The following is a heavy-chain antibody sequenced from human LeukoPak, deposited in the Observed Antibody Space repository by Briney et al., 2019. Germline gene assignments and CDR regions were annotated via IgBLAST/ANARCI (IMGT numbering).Heavy chain of an antibody. J-gene: IGHJ5*02. CDR1: GFTVSSNY. CDR3: ARCGGGNPRWFDP. V-gene: IGHV3-7*01. Sequence: GGSLRLSCAASGFTVSSNYMSWVRQAPGKGLEWVANIKQDGSEKYYVDSVKGRFTISRDNAKNSLYLQMNSLRAEDTAVYYCARCGGGNPRWFDPWGQGTLATVSS. D-gene: IGHD4-23*01. CDR2: IKQDGSEK.